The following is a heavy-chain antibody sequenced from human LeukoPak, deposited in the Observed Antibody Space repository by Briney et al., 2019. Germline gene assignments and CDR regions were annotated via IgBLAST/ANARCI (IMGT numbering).Heavy chain of an antibody. V-gene: IGHV3-23*01. CDR1: GFTFSSYA. CDR2: ISGSGGST. D-gene: IGHD3-22*01. CDR3: ARLYTLGYYGY. Sequence: GGSPRLSCAASGFTFSSYAMSWVRQAPGKGLEWVSAISGSGGSTYYADSVKGRFTISRDNSKNTLYLQMNSLRAEDTAVYYCARLYTLGYYGYWGQGTLVTVSS. J-gene: IGHJ4*02.